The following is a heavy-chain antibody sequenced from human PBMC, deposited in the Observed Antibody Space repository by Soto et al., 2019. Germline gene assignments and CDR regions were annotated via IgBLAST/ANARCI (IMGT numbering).Heavy chain of an antibody. J-gene: IGHJ4*02. D-gene: IGHD1-26*01. V-gene: IGHV3-30-3*01. Sequence: QVQTVESGGGVAQPGRSLRLSCAVSGFTFSSHAMHWVRQAPGKGLAWVALIASDGSNNYYADSVKGRFTTSRENSKNTMDLQMNSLIVEDTAVYYCAREDEGGSDCDLGSWVQGALVTVSS. CDR1: GFTFSSHA. CDR2: IASDGSNN. CDR3: AREDEGGSDCDLGS.